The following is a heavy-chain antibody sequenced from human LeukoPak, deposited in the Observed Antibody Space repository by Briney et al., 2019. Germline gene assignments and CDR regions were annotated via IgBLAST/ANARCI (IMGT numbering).Heavy chain of an antibody. D-gene: IGHD2-15*01. J-gene: IGHJ4*02. V-gene: IGHV3-74*01. CDR2: INPDGTIA. CDR1: GFTFSSYW. Sequence: GGSLRLSCAASGFTFSSYWLHWVRHAPGEGLVWVSQINPDGTIATCADSVKGRFTISRDNSKNTLYLQINSLKAEDTAVYYCARGCSATRCPADSWGQGSLVTVSS. CDR3: ARGCSATRCPADS.